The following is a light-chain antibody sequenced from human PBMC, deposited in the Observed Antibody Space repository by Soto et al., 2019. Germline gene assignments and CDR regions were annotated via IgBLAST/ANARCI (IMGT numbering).Light chain of an antibody. CDR3: QQYNDWIT. CDR1: QSVSSN. V-gene: IGKV3-15*01. J-gene: IGKJ5*01. Sequence: EIVMTQSPATLSVSPGERVTLSCRASQSVSSNLAWYQQKRGRAPRLLIYGASTRATGIPARFSGSGSGTEFTLTISSLQSEDFAVYYCQQYNDWITFAQGTRLEMK. CDR2: GAS.